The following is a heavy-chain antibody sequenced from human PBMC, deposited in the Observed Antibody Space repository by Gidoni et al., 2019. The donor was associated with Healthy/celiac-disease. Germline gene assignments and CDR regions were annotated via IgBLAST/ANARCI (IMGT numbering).Heavy chain of an antibody. D-gene: IGHD4-17*01. CDR3: ARDDGDYSYYYYYGMDV. CDR2: INAGNGNT. V-gene: IGHV1-3*01. CDR1: GYTFPSYA. Sequence: QVQLVQSGAEVKKPGASVKVSCKASGYTFPSYAMHWVRQAPGQRLEWMGWINAGNGNTKYSQKFQGRVTITRDTSASTAYMEPSSLRSEDTAVYYCARDDGDYSYYYYYGMDVWGQGTTVTVSS. J-gene: IGHJ6*02.